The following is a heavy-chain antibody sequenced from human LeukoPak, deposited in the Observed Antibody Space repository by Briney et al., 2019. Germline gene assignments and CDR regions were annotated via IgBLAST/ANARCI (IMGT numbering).Heavy chain of an antibody. CDR2: ISAYNGNT. CDR3: ARGGLVYYDSSGFFDY. J-gene: IGHJ4*02. D-gene: IGHD3-22*01. Sequence: ASVKVSCKASGYTFTSYGISWVRQAPGQGLEWMGWISAYNGNTNYAQKLQGRVTMTTDTSTSTAYMELRSLRSDDTAVYYCARGGLVYYDSSGFFDYWGQGTLVTVSS. CDR1: GYTFTSYG. V-gene: IGHV1-18*01.